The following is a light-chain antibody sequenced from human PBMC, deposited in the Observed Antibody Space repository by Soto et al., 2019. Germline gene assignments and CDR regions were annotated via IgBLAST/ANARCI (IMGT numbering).Light chain of an antibody. Sequence: DIQMTQSPSSLSASVGDRVTITCRASPSISGYLNWYQQKPGKAPKLLIYTASSLQGGVPLRFSGAGSRTDFSLTISGLQPEDSATYYCQQTYTFPWTFGQGTKVDI. CDR1: PSISGY. CDR2: TAS. V-gene: IGKV1-39*01. CDR3: QQTYTFPWT. J-gene: IGKJ1*01.